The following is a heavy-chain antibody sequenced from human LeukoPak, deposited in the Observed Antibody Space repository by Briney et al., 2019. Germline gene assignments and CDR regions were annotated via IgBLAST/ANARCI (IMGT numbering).Heavy chain of an antibody. CDR3: ARVDPFNYFDY. D-gene: IGHD3/OR15-3a*01. V-gene: IGHV4-31*03. J-gene: IGHJ4*02. CDR1: GGSISSGGYY. Sequence: PSQTLSLTCTVSGGSISSGGYYWSWIRQHPGKGLEWIGYIFYSGSTYYNPSLKSRVTISVDTSKNQFSLKLSSVTAADTAVYYCARVDPFNYFDYWGQGTLVTVSS. CDR2: IFYSGST.